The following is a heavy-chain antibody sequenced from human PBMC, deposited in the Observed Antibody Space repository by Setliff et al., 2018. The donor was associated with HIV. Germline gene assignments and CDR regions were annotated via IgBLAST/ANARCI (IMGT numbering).Heavy chain of an antibody. J-gene: IGHJ4*02. Sequence: SETLSLTCTVSGASSIYFWGWIRQPPGKGLEWIGSVYYSGSTYYNPSLKSRVTISVDTSKNQFSLALTSVTAADTAVYFCTSGRTMPTLTTWGQGTLVTVSS. CDR1: GASSIYF. V-gene: IGHV4-39*07. CDR2: VYYSGST. D-gene: IGHD2-2*01. CDR3: TSGRTMPTLTT.